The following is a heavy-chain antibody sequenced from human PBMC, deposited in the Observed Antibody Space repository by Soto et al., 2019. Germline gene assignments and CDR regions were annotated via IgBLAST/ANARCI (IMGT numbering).Heavy chain of an antibody. CDR2: IKQGGSEK. D-gene: IGHD2-2*03. V-gene: IGHV3-7*01. Sequence: PGGSLRLSCAASGFTFSSYWMSWVSQAPGKGLEWVANIKQGGSEKYYVDSVKGRFTISRDNAKNSLYLQMNNLRAEDTAVYYCARVDSIYYYYYLDVWGKGTSVIVSS. CDR1: GFTFSSYW. CDR3: ARVDSIYYYYYLDV. J-gene: IGHJ6*03.